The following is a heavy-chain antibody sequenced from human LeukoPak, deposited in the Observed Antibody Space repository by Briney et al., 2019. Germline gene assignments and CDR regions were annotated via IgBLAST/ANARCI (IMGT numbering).Heavy chain of an antibody. D-gene: IGHD2-2*01. V-gene: IGHV3-23*01. CDR1: GFTFSNYA. J-gene: IGHJ6*02. CDR2: ISGSGFGT. Sequence: PGGSLRLSCAASGFTFSNYAMTWVRQAPGKGLEWVSLISGSGFGTYYADSVKGRFTISRDNSKNTLYLQVNSLRADDTAVYYCAREPFTSYRTYGMDVWGQGTTVTVSS. CDR3: AREPFTSYRTYGMDV.